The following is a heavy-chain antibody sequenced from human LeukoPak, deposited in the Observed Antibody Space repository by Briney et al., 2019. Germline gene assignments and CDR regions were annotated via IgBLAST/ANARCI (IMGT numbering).Heavy chain of an antibody. CDR1: GYTFTSYY. CDR2: INPSGGST. V-gene: IGHV1-46*01. Sequence: ASVKVSCKASGYTFTSYYMHWVRQAPGQGLEWMGIINPSGGSTSYAQNFQGRVTITRDTSASIVYMELSSLRSEDTAVYYCARVQTDIMIRGNWFDPWGQGTLVTVSS. D-gene: IGHD3-10*01. CDR3: ARVQTDIMIRGNWFDP. J-gene: IGHJ5*02.